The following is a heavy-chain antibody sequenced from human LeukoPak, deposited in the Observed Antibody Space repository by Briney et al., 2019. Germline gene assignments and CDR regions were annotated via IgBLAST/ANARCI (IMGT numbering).Heavy chain of an antibody. CDR3: ARALHDYYDFWSGYYYYYYYMDV. CDR2: INHSGST. Sequence: SETLSLTCAVYCGSFSGYYWSWIRQPPGKGLEWIGEINHSGSTNYNPSLKSRVTISVDTSKNQFSLKLSSVTAADTAVYYCARALHDYYDFWSGYYYYYYYMDVWGKGTTVTVSS. CDR1: CGSFSGYY. J-gene: IGHJ6*03. D-gene: IGHD3-3*01. V-gene: IGHV4-34*01.